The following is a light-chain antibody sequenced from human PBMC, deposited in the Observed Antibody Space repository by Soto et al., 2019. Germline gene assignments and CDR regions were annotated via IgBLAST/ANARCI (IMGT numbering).Light chain of an antibody. J-gene: IGLJ3*02. V-gene: IGLV1-44*01. CDR2: YDN. Sequence: QSVLTQPPSASGTPGQRVTISCSGSSSNIGSYTVNWYQQLPGTAPKLLIYYDNLRPSGVPDRFSGSKSGTSASLVISGLQSEDEADYYCAAWDNSLSVVFGGGTKLTVL. CDR1: SSNIGSYT. CDR3: AAWDNSLSVV.